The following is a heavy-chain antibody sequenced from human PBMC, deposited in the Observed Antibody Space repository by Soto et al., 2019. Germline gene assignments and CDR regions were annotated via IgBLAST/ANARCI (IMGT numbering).Heavy chain of an antibody. CDR3: ARGGSSSDNGMEV. J-gene: IGHJ6*02. V-gene: IGHV3-48*02. CDR1: GFTFSSYS. CDR2: ISSGSITI. D-gene: IGHD6-6*01. Sequence: GGSLRLPCAASGFTFSSYSMNWVRQAPGKGLEWVSYISSGSITIYYADSVKGRFTISRDNAKNSLYLQMNSLRDEDTAVYYCARGGSSSDNGMEVWGQGTTVTVSS.